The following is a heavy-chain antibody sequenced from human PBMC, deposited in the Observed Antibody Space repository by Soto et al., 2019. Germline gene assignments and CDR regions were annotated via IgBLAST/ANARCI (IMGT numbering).Heavy chain of an antibody. Sequence: PSETLSLTCAVSGGSISSSIYYWGWIRQPPGKGLEWIGSIYYSGSTYYNPSLKSRVTISVDTSKNQFSLKLSSVTAADTAVYYCARHGYTRSGYYYDYWGQGTLVTVSS. CDR3: ARHGYTRSGYYYDY. CDR2: IYYSGST. CDR1: GGSISSSIYY. J-gene: IGHJ4*02. D-gene: IGHD3-22*01. V-gene: IGHV4-39*01.